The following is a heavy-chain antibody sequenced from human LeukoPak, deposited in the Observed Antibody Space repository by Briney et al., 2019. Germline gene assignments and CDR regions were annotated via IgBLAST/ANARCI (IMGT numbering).Heavy chain of an antibody. Sequence: PSETLSLTCTVSGGSINYYYWSWIRQPPGKGLEWIGYIYYSGSTNYNPSLKSRVTISVDTSKNQFSLKLSSVTAADTAVYYCARLKTTVTTLYYYYYGMDVWGQGTTVTVSS. CDR3: ARLKTTVTTLYYYYYGMDV. V-gene: IGHV4-59*01. CDR2: IYYSGST. CDR1: GGSINYYY. J-gene: IGHJ6*02. D-gene: IGHD4-17*01.